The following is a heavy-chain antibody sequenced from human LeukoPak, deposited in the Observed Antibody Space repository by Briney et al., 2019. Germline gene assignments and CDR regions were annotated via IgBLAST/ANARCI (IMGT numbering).Heavy chain of an antibody. D-gene: IGHD3-22*01. CDR1: GGSFSGYY. CDR3: ARHRLEYYYDSSGYYWDAFDI. V-gene: IGHV4-34*01. J-gene: IGHJ3*02. Sequence: PSETLSLTCAVYGGSFSGYYWSWIRQPPGKGLEWIGEINHSGSTNYNPSLKSRVTISVDTSKNQFSLKLSSVTAADTAVYYCARHRLEYYYDSSGYYWDAFDIWGQGTMVTVSS. CDR2: INHSGST.